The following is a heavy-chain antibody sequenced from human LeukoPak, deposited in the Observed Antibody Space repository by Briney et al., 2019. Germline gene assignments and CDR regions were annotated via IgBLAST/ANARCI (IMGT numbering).Heavy chain of an antibody. Sequence: PGGSLRLSCAASGFTFSSYAMHWVRQAPGKGLEWVAVISYDGSNKYYADSVKGRFTISRDNSKNTLYLQMNSLRAEDTAVYYCARANGGKRYYFDYWGQGTLVTVSS. CDR1: GFTFSSYA. V-gene: IGHV3-30-3*01. J-gene: IGHJ4*02. D-gene: IGHD4-23*01. CDR2: ISYDGSNK. CDR3: ARANGGKRYYFDY.